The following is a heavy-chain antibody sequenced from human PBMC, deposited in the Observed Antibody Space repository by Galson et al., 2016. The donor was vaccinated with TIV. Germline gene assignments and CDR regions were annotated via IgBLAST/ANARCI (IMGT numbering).Heavy chain of an antibody. V-gene: IGHV3-30-3*01. CDR2: ISSDGSHI. Sequence: SLRLSCADAGPTFTYYPMHWVRQAPGKGLKWVAVISSDGSHISYADSVKGRFTISRDNSKKTLYLQMTTLRTDDTAVYYCAKEVQRRLPFWGQGTLVTVSS. D-gene: IGHD1-1*01. CDR1: GPTFTYYP. CDR3: AKEVQRRLPF. J-gene: IGHJ4*02.